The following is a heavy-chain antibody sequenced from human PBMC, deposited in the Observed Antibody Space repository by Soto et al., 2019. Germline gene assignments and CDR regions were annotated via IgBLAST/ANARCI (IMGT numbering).Heavy chain of an antibody. D-gene: IGHD3-10*01. V-gene: IGHV1-2*02. CDR2: INPNSGGT. Sequence: QVQLVQSGAEVKKPGASVKVSCKASGYTFTGYYMHWVRQAPGQGLEWMGWINPNSGGTNYAQKFQGRVTMTRDTSISTAYMELSRLRSDDTAAYYCARDPTVTMVRGELDYWGQGTLVTVSS. CDR3: ARDPTVTMVRGELDY. J-gene: IGHJ4*02. CDR1: GYTFTGYY.